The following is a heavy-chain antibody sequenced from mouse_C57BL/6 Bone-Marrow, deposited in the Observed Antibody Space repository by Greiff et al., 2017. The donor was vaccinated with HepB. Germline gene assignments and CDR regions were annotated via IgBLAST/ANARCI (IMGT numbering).Heavy chain of an antibody. CDR2: IDPSDSYT. CDR3: ARGGTYYAMDY. V-gene: IGHV1-59*01. CDR1: GYTFTSYW. J-gene: IGHJ4*01. Sequence: QVQLQQPGAELVRPWTSVKLSCKASGYTFTSYWMHWVKQRPGQGLEWIGVIDPSDSYTNYNQKFKGKATLTVDTSSSTAYMQLSSLTSEDSAVYYCARGGTYYAMDYWGQGTSVTVSS.